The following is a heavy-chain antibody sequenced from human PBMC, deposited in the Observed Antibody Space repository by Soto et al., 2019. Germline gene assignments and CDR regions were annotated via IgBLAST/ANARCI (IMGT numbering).Heavy chain of an antibody. J-gene: IGHJ4*02. CDR2: ITSDSSDI. V-gene: IGHV3-21*01. CDR3: ATTYCSGGYCFSSEY. Sequence: GALRLSCAASGITFRSYSMSWVRQAPGKGLEWVASITSDSSDIYYEDSVKGRFTISRDNGENSLYLQMTSLGAEDTGAYYCATTYCSGGYCFSSEYWGQGVLVTVSS. CDR1: GITFRSYS. D-gene: IGHD2-15*01.